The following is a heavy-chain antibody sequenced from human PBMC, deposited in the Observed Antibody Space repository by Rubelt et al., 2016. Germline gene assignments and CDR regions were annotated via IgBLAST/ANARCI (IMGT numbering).Heavy chain of an antibody. CDR1: GVIFNSPA. J-gene: IGHJ6*02. CDR3: ARHMGYTVTTHGLDV. CDR2: ITGVCGAA. V-gene: IGHV1-69*06. Sequence: QVQVVQSGAEVKKPGSSVKVSCKASGVIFNSPAISWVRQAPGQGLEWMGGITGVCGAANYAQRFQGRVTITVDKSTTTAYMELSSLRSEDTAVYYCARHMGYTVTTHGLDVWGQGTTVTVSS. D-gene: IGHD4-17*01.